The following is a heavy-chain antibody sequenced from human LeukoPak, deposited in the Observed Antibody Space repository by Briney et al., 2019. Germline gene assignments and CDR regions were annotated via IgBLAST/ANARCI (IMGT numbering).Heavy chain of an antibody. J-gene: IGHJ4*02. CDR3: AHRRGGSSSFGPPLPFDY. CDR2: IYWNDDK. V-gene: IGHV2-5*01. D-gene: IGHD6-6*01. Sequence: SGPTLVKPTQTLTLTCTFSGFSLSTSGVGVGWIRQPPGKALEWLALIYWNDDKRYSPSLKSRLTITKDTSKNQVVLTMTNMDLVDTATYYCAHRRGGSSSFGPPLPFDYWGQGTLVTVSS. CDR1: GFSLSTSGVG.